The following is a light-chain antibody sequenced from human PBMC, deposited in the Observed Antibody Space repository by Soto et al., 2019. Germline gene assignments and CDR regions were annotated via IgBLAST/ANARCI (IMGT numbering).Light chain of an antibody. CDR3: GARDRSLSGGV. Sequence: QSVLTQPPSVSAAPGQKVTISCSGSSSNIGSDYVSWYQQLPGTAPKLLIYENNKRPSGIPDRFSGSKSGTSATLGITGLQTGDEADYYCGARDRSLSGGVFGGGTKVTVL. J-gene: IGLJ2*01. V-gene: IGLV1-51*02. CDR2: ENN. CDR1: SSNIGSDY.